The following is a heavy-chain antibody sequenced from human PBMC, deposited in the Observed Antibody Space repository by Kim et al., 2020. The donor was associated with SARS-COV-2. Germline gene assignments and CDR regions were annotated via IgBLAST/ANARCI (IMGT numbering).Heavy chain of an antibody. CDR1: GCIFSSYY. CDR2: INTDGSTT. Sequence: GGSLRLSCAASGCIFSSYYMHWVRQAPGKGLVWVSRINTDGSTTNYADSVKGRFTISRDNAKNTVYLQMNSLRAEDTAVYYCGRGYQGPGSYFDYWGQGTLVTVSS. CDR3: GRGYQGPGSYFDY. D-gene: IGHD3-10*01. J-gene: IGHJ4*02. V-gene: IGHV3-74*01.